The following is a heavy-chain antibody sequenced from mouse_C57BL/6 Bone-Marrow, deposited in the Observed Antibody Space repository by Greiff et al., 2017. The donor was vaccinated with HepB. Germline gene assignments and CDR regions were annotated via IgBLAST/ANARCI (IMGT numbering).Heavy chain of an antibody. V-gene: IGHV5-17*01. CDR2: ISSGSSTI. Sequence: EVKLVESGGGLVKPGGSLKLSCAASGFTFSDYGMHWVRQAPEKGLEWVAYISSGSSTIYYADTVKGRFTISRDNAKNTLFLQMTSLRSEDTAMYYCARRSNYYGSSWFAYWGQGTLVTVSA. D-gene: IGHD1-1*01. J-gene: IGHJ3*01. CDR3: ARRSNYYGSSWFAY. CDR1: GFTFSDYG.